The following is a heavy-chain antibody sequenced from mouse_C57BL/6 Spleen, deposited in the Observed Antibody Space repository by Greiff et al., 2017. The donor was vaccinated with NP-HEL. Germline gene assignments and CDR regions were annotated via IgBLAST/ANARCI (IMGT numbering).Heavy chain of an antibody. CDR2: IYPGSGST. J-gene: IGHJ3*01. D-gene: IGHD1-1*01. CDR1: GYTFTSYW. Sequence: QVQLQQPGAELVKPGASVKMSCKASGYTFTSYWITWVKQRPGQGLEWIGDIYPGSGSTNYNEKFKSKATLTVDTSSSTAYMQLNSLTSEDSAVYYCARGGYYCSSSWFAYWGQGTLVTVSA. V-gene: IGHV1-55*01. CDR3: ARGGYYCSSSWFAY.